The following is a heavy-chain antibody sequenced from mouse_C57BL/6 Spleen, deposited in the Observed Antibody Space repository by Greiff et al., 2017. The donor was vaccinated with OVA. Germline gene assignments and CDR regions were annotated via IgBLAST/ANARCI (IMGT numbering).Heavy chain of an antibody. CDR3: ARDGYDWYFDY. V-gene: IGHV5-17*01. CDR1: GFTFSDYG. J-gene: IGHJ2*01. Sequence: EVMLVESGGGLVKPGGSLKLSCAASGFTFSDYGMHWVRQAPEKGLEWVAYISRGSSTIYYADTVKGRFTISRDNAKNTLFLQLTSLRSEDTAMYYCARDGYDWYFDYWGQGTTLTVSS. CDR2: ISRGSSTI. D-gene: IGHD2-2*01.